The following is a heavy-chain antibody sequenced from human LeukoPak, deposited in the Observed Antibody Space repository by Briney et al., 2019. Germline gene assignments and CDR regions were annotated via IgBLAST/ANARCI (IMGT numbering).Heavy chain of an antibody. CDR3: ARSVKQMTATGWFDP. J-gene: IGHJ5*02. Sequence: SETLSLTCTVSGGSISSYYWSWIRQPPGKGLEWIGYIYYSGSTNYNPSLKSRVTILVDTSKNQFSLKLSSVTAADTAVYYCARSVKQMTATGWFDPWGQGALVTVSS. CDR1: GGSISSYY. CDR2: IYYSGST. D-gene: IGHD2-21*02. V-gene: IGHV4-59*01.